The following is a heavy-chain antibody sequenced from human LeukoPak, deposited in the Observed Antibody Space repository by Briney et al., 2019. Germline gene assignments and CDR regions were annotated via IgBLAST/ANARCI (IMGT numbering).Heavy chain of an antibody. V-gene: IGHV3-21*01. CDR1: GFTFSSYS. J-gene: IGHJ4*02. D-gene: IGHD2-2*01. CDR2: ISSSSSYI. Sequence: PGGPLRLSCAASGFTFSSYSMNWVRQAPGKGLEWVSSISSSSSYIYYADSVKGRFTISRDNAKNSLYLQMNSLRAEDTAVYYCARGGVPAAKNPADYWGQGTLVTVSS. CDR3: ARGGVPAAKNPADY.